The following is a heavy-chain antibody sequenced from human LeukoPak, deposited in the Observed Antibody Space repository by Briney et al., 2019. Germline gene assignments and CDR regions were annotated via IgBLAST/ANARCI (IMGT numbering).Heavy chain of an antibody. Sequence: VGSLRLSCAASGFTFSDYYMSWIRQAPGKGLEWVSYIGRGSSTIYYADSVKGRFTISRDNAKNSLYLQMNSLRAEDTAVYYCARDTSPDYYDSSGFDYWGQGTLVTVS. D-gene: IGHD3-22*01. J-gene: IGHJ4*02. CDR2: IGRGSSTI. CDR1: GFTFSDYY. V-gene: IGHV3-11*01. CDR3: ARDTSPDYYDSSGFDY.